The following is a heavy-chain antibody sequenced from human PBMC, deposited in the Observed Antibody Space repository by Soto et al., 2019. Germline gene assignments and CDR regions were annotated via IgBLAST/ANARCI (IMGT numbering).Heavy chain of an antibody. CDR3: ARESTRVRGGHWFDP. V-gene: IGHV4-4*07. Sequence: QVQLQESGPGLVKPSETLSLTCTVSGGSISSYYWSWIRQPAGKGLEWIGRIYTSGSTNYNRSLKSRVTMSVDTSKNQFSLKLSSVTAADTAVYYCARESTRVRGGHWFDPWGQGTLVTVSS. CDR2: IYTSGST. D-gene: IGHD3-10*01. CDR1: GGSISSYY. J-gene: IGHJ5*02.